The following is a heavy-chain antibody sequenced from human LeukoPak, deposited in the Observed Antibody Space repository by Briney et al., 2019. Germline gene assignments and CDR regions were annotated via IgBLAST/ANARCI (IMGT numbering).Heavy chain of an antibody. CDR3: ARVGYCSSTSCCPNVYGMDV. D-gene: IGHD2-2*01. J-gene: IGHJ6*02. CDR1: GGSFSGYY. V-gene: IGHV4-34*01. Sequence: PSETLSLTCAVYGGSFSGYYWSWIRQPPGKGLEWIGEINHSGSTNYNPSLKSRVTISVDTSKNQFSLKLSSVTAADTAVYYCARVGYCSSTSCCPNVYGMDVWGQGTTVTVSS. CDR2: INHSGST.